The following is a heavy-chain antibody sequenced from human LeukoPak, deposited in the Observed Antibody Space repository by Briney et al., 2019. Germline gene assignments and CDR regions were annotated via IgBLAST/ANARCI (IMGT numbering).Heavy chain of an antibody. V-gene: IGHV3-30*04. Sequence: GGSLRLSCAASGFTFSSYAMHWVRQAPGKGLEWVAVISYDGSNKYYADSVKGRFTISRDNSKNTLYLQMNSLRAEDTAVYYCALRNGMDVWGQGTTVTVSS. D-gene: IGHD1-14*01. J-gene: IGHJ6*02. CDR1: GFTFSSYA. CDR3: ALRNGMDV. CDR2: ISYDGSNK.